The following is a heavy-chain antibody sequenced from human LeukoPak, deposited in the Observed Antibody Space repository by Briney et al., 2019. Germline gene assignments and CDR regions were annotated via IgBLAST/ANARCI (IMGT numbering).Heavy chain of an antibody. CDR2: LYNSGST. D-gene: IGHD1-26*01. CDR3: ARGVTSPLDAFDI. CDR1: GGSISIYY. Sequence: SETLSLTCTLSGGSISIYYWNCMRQPPGKGLEWIGYLYNSGSTNYNPSLKSRLTISVDMSKNQLSLKLSSVTAADTAVYYCARGVTSPLDAFDIWGQGTMVTASS. V-gene: IGHV4-59*01. J-gene: IGHJ3*02.